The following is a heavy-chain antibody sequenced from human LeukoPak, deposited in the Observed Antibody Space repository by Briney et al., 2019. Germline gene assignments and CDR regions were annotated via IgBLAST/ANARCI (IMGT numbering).Heavy chain of an antibody. CDR3: ARGHNRAFDY. CDR2: IDHSSST. J-gene: IGHJ4*02. D-gene: IGHD1-14*01. CDR1: GGSFSGYY. Sequence: PSETLSLTCAVYGGSFSGYYWIWIRQPPGKGLVWIGEIDHSSSTNYNPSLKSRVTISVDTSKNQFSLNLSSVTAADTAVYYCARGHNRAFDYWGQGTLVTVSS. V-gene: IGHV4-34*01.